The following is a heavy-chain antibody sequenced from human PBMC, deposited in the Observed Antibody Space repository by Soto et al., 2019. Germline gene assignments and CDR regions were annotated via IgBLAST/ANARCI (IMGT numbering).Heavy chain of an antibody. V-gene: IGHV1-18*01. Sequence: QVQLVQSGAEVKKPGASVKVSCKASGYTFSSYGITWVRQAPGQRLEWMGWFNTYNGNTNYAQKLQGRVTMTTDTSTSTAYMELRSLRSDATAVYYWARERGGYSYGDYWGQGALVTVSS. CDR1: GYTFSSYG. CDR2: FNTYNGNT. J-gene: IGHJ4*02. D-gene: IGHD5-18*01. CDR3: ARERGGYSYGDY.